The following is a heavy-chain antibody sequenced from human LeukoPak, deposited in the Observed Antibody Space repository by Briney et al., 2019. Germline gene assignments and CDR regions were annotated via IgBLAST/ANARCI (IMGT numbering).Heavy chain of an antibody. D-gene: IGHD3-3*01. CDR3: ARVAQEYYDFWSGYRDAFDI. CDR2: IYSGGIT. Sequence: GGSLRLSRAASGFTVSSNYMSWVRQAPGEGLEWVSVIYSGGITYYADCVKGRFTISRDNSKNTLYLRTNSLRAEDTAVYYCARVAQEYYDFWSGYRDAFDIWGQGTMVTVSS. CDR1: GFTVSSNY. J-gene: IGHJ3*02. V-gene: IGHV3-66*02.